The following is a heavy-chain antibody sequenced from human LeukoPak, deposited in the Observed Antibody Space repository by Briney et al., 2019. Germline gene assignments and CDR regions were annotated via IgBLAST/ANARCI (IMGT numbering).Heavy chain of an antibody. V-gene: IGHV3-30*04. CDR2: VSAEGDRR. Sequence: GGSLRLSCAASGFTFSHYAMHWVRRAPGKGLEWVTFVSAEGDRRYYADSVKGRLTISRDDSKNTLYLQMNSLRREDSALYYCVRDLSGHYSCDHWGQGALVTVPS. J-gene: IGHJ4*02. CDR3: VRDLSGHYSCDH. D-gene: IGHD4-17*01. CDR1: GFTFSHYA.